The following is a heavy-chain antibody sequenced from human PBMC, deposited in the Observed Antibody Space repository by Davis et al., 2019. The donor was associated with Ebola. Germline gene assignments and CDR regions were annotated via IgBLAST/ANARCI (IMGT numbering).Heavy chain of an antibody. CDR2: IKQDGSEK. J-gene: IGHJ4*02. Sequence: GESLKISCAASGFTFSSYWMSWVRQAPGKGLEWVANIKQDGSEKYYVDSVKGRFTISRDNAKNSLYLQMNSLRAEDTAVYYCARDWSPSEYWGQGTLVTVSS. CDR3: ARDWSPSEY. V-gene: IGHV3-7*03. CDR1: GFTFSSYW.